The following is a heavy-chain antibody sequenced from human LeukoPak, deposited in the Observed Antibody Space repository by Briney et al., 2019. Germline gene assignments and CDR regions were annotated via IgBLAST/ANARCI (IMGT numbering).Heavy chain of an antibody. D-gene: IGHD2-15*01. CDR1: GFTFSSYA. CDR2: ISGSGGST. Sequence: GGSLRLSCAASGFTFSSYAMSWVHQAPGKGLEWVSAISGSGGSTYYADSVKGRFTISRDNSKNTLYLQMNSLRAKDAAVYYCAKGISVDYFDYWGQGTLVTVSS. J-gene: IGHJ4*02. V-gene: IGHV3-23*01. CDR3: AKGISVDYFDY.